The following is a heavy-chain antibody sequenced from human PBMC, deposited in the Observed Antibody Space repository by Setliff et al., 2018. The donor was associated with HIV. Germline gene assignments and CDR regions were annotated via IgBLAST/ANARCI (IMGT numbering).Heavy chain of an antibody. CDR2: VHNSAGS. J-gene: IGHJ4*02. CDR3: ARDPPGYGDSKDY. V-gene: IGHV4-4*07. D-gene: IGHD4-17*01. CDR1: GDSVSGYY. Sequence: PSETLSLTCAVSGDSVSGYYWSWIRQPAGRGLEWIGRVHNSAGSNYNPSLKSRVTISIDTSKNQFSLNLRSVTAADTAVYYCARDPPGYGDSKDYWGQGKLVTVSS.